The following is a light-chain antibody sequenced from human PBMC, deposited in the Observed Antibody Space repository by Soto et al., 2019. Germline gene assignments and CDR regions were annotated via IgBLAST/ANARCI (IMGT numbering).Light chain of an antibody. V-gene: IGKV3-11*01. CDR2: DAF. CDR3: QQRSSWPIT. Sequence: EIVLTQSPATLSLSPGERATLSCRASQSVGSYFAWYQQKPGQAPRLLIYDAFSRATGIPARFSGSGSGTDFTLIISSLEPEDFAVYFCQQRSSWPITFGGGTMVEIK. CDR1: QSVGSY. J-gene: IGKJ4*01.